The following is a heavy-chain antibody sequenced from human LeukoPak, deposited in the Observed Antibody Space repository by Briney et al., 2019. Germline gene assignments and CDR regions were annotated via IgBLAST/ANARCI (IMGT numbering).Heavy chain of an antibody. CDR2: IYYSGST. J-gene: IGHJ6*02. D-gene: IGHD1-26*01. CDR1: GGSISSYY. CDR3: ARDRLGEHLSYGMDV. Sequence: TSETLSLTCTVSGGSISSYYWSWIRQPPGKGLEWIGYIYYSGSTNYNPSLKSRVTISVDTSKNQFSLKLSSVTAADTAVYYCARDRLGEHLSYGMDVWGQGTTVTVSS. V-gene: IGHV4-59*01.